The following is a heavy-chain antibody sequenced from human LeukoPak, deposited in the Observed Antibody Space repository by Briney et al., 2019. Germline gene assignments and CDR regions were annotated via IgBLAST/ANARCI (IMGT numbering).Heavy chain of an antibody. D-gene: IGHD3-9*01. CDR2: IYYSGST. CDR1: GGSISSYY. J-gene: IGHJ4*02. Sequence: ASETLSLTCTVSGGSISSYYWSWIRQPPGKGLEWIGYIYYSGSTNYNPSLKSRVTISVDTSKNQFSLKLSSVTAADTAVYYCARSKDILTGYCFDYWGQGTLVTVSS. CDR3: ARSKDILTGYCFDY. V-gene: IGHV4-59*01.